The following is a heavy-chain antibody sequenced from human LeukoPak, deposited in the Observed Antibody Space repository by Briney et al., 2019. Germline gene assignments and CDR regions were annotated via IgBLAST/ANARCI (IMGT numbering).Heavy chain of an antibody. J-gene: IGHJ4*02. V-gene: IGHV4-59*01. CDR3: ARGGLVVVTATQYYFDY. Sequence: SETLSLTCTVSGGSISSYYWSWIRQPPGKGLEWIGYIYYSGSTNYNPSLKSRVTISVDTSKNQFSLKLSSVTAADTAVYYCARGGLVVVTATQYYFDYWGQGTLVTVS. CDR1: GGSISSYY. CDR2: IYYSGST. D-gene: IGHD2-21*02.